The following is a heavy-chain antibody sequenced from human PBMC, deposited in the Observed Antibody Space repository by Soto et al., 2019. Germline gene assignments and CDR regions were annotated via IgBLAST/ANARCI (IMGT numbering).Heavy chain of an antibody. V-gene: IGHV1-3*05. CDR2: INAGNGNT. CDR3: ARSIVVVTALDY. D-gene: IGHD2-21*02. CDR1: GYTFTTYA. Sequence: QVQLVQSGAEEKKPGASVKVSCKASGYTFTTYAMHWVRQAPGQRLEWMGWINAGNGNTKYSQKFQGRVTITRDTSASKGYMELSSLRSEDTAVYYGARSIVVVTALDYWGQGTLVTVSS. J-gene: IGHJ4*02.